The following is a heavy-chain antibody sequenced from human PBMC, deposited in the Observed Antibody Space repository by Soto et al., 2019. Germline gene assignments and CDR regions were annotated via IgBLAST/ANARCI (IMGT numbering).Heavy chain of an antibody. CDR3: ARDNRGYGSGSYYARFDY. CDR2: IKQDGSEK. J-gene: IGHJ4*02. CDR1: GFTFSSYW. D-gene: IGHD3-10*01. Sequence: GGSLRLSCAASGFTFSSYWMSWVRQAPGKGLEWVANIKQDGSEKYYVDSVKGRFTISRDNAKNSLYLQMNSLRAEDTAVYYCARDNRGYGSGSYYARFDYWGQGTLVTVS. V-gene: IGHV3-7*03.